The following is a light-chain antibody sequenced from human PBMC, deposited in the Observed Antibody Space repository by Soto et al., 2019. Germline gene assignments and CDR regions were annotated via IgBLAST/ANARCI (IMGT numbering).Light chain of an antibody. CDR2: GAS. Sequence: EIVMTQSPATLSVSPGERATLSCRASQSVNSFLAWYQQRRGQAPRLLIHGASNRATGIPDRFSGSGSGPDFTLTISRLEPEDFAVYYCQQYGGSPRTFGQGTKVDIK. CDR1: QSVNSF. V-gene: IGKV3-20*01. CDR3: QQYGGSPRT. J-gene: IGKJ1*01.